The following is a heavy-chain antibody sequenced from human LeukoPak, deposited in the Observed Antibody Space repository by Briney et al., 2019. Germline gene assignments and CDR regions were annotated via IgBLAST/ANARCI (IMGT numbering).Heavy chain of an antibody. J-gene: IGHJ4*02. V-gene: IGHV3-23*01. CDR2: ISGSGGST. CDR3: AKRPGRFTFGDRDFDY. D-gene: IGHD3-16*01. CDR1: GFTFSSYA. Sequence: GGSLRLSCAASGFTFSSYAMSWVRQAPGKGLEWVSAISGSGGSTYYAGSVKGRFTISRDNSKNTLYLQMNSLRAEDTAVYYCAKRPGRFTFGDRDFDYWGQGTLVTVSS.